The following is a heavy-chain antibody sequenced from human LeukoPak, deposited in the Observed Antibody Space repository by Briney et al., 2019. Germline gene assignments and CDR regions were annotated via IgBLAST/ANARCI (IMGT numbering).Heavy chain of an antibody. CDR3: ARDGAFRIYDY. D-gene: IGHD3-3*02. J-gene: IGHJ4*02. CDR2: IKQDGSEK. CDR1: GFTFSSYW. Sequence: GGSLRLSCAASGFTFSSYWMTWVRQAPGKGLEWVASIKQDGSEKYYVDSVKGRFTVSRDNARNSLYLQMSSLRADDTAVYYCARDGAFRIYDYWGQGSLVTVSS. V-gene: IGHV3-7*01.